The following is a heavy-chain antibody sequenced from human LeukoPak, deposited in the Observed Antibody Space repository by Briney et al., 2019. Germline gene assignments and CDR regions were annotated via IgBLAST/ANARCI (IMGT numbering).Heavy chain of an antibody. CDR3: ARRRLRYFDSNWFDP. CDR2: ISYSGGT. Sequence: SSETLSLTCTVSGGSISSSNYYWGWIRQPPGKGLEWIGSISYSGGTYYNPSLRSRVTLYVGTSKNQFSPKPRPVTAADTARDHCARRRLRYFDSNWFDPWGQGTLVTVSS. CDR1: GGSISSSNYY. D-gene: IGHD3-9*01. V-gene: IGHV4-39*01. J-gene: IGHJ5*02.